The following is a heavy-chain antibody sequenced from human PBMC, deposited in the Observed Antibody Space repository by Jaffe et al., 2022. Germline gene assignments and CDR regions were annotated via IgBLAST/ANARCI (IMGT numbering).Heavy chain of an antibody. CDR1: GGSFSGYY. Sequence: QVQLQQWGAGLLKPSETLSLTCAVYGGSFSGYYWSWIRQPPGKGLEWIGEINHSGSTNYNPSLKSRVTISVDTSKNQFSLKLSSVTAADTAVYYCARGLRGVWLLRSHAFDIWGQGTMVTVSS. J-gene: IGHJ3*02. CDR3: ARGLRGVWLLRSHAFDI. CDR2: INHSGST. V-gene: IGHV4-34*01. D-gene: IGHD3-22*01.